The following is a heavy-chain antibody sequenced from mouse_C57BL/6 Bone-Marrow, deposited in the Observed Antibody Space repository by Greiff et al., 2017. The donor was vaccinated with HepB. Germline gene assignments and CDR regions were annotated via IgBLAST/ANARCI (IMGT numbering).Heavy chain of an antibody. Sequence: DVKLVESGGGLVQPGGSLKLSCAASGFTFSDYGMAWVRQAPRKGPEWVAFISNLAYSIYYADTVTGRFTISRENAKNTLYLEMSSLRSEDTAMYYCARRGYSNYWYFDVWGTGTTVTVSS. V-gene: IGHV5-15*01. CDR2: ISNLAYSI. J-gene: IGHJ1*03. CDR3: ARRGYSNYWYFDV. D-gene: IGHD2-5*01. CDR1: GFTFSDYG.